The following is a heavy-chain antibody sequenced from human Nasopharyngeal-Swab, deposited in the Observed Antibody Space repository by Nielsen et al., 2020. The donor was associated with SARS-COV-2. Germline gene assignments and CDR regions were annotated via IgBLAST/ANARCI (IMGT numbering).Heavy chain of an antibody. CDR2: ITLDGGT. V-gene: IGHV4-39*07. J-gene: IGHJ4*02. CDR1: GGSISSSSYY. Sequence: SETLSLTCTVSGGSISSSSYYWGWIRQPPGKGLEWIGEITLDGGTFYNPSLKGRVTMSLDTSENQFSLKLTSATAADTATYYCARGSRAARLGLWGQGTLVTVSS. D-gene: IGHD6-6*01. CDR3: ARGSRAARLGL.